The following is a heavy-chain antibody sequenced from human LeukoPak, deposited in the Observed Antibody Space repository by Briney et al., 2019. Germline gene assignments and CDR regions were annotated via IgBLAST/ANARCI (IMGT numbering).Heavy chain of an antibody. D-gene: IGHD5-24*01. CDR3: ARAKEMATTTLNY. CDR2: ITPTSGST. J-gene: IGHJ4*02. CDR1: EYTFTSYY. V-gene: IGHV1-46*01. Sequence: ASVKVSFKAFEYTFTSYYMHWVRKVPGQGLEWVGVITPTSGSTTYAQKFQGRFTMTRDTSTSTVSLELRRLRSEDTAMYYCARAKEMATTTLNYWGQGTLVTVSS.